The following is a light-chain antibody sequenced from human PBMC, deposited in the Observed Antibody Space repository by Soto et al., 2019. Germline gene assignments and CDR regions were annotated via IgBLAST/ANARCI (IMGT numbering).Light chain of an antibody. CDR3: QSYDSSLSGYV. CDR2: GNS. V-gene: IGLV1-40*01. Sequence: QSVLTQPPSVSGAPGQRVTISCTGSSSNIGAGYDVHWYQRLPGTAPKLLIYGNSNRPSGVPDRFSGSKSGTSASLAITGLQAEDEADSYCQSYDSSLSGYVFGTGTKLTVL. CDR1: SSNIGAGYD. J-gene: IGLJ1*01.